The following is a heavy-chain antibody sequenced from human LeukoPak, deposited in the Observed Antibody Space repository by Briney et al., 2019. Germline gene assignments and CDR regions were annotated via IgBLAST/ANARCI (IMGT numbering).Heavy chain of an antibody. V-gene: IGHV4-39*07. CDR3: SKGPWVSQIDY. D-gene: IGHD1-26*01. CDR2: IYYSGST. CDR1: GGSISSSSYY. Sequence: SETLSLTCTVSGGSISSSSYYWGWIRQPPGKGLEWIGSIYYSGSTYYNPSLKSRVTISVDTSKNQFSLKLSSVTAADTAVYYCSKGPWVSQIDYWGQGTLVTVSS. J-gene: IGHJ4*02.